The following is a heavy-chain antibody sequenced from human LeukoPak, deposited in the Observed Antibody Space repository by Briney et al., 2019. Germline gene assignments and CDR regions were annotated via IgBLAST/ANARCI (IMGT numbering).Heavy chain of an antibody. CDR1: GFTFSYYG. CDR3: AKDLMRDRWFGES. CDR2: IRYDGNDK. D-gene: IGHD3-10*01. Sequence: PGGSLRLSCAASGFTFSYYGMHWVRQAPGKGLQWVAFIRYDGNDKFYADSVKGRFTIPRDTSGNTLYLQMNSLRTDDTAVYYCAKDLMRDRWFGESWGQGTLVTVSS. J-gene: IGHJ5*02. V-gene: IGHV3-30*02.